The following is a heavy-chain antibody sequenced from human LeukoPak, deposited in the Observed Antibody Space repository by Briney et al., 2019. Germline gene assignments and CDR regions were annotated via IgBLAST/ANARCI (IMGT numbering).Heavy chain of an antibody. CDR3: ARMERHSSRNYYFDY. CDR2: INPSSGGT. CDR1: GYTFTGYY. D-gene: IGHD6-13*01. Sequence: ASVKVSCKASGYTFTGYYMHWVRQAPGQGLEWMGWINPSSGGTNYAQKFQGRVTMTRDTSISTAYMELSRLRSDDTAVYYCARMERHSSRNYYFDYWGQGSLVTVSS. J-gene: IGHJ4*02. V-gene: IGHV1-2*02.